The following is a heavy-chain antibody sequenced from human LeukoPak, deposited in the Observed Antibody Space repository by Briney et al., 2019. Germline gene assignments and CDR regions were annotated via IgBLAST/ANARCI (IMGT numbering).Heavy chain of an antibody. Sequence: GASVKVSCKASGYTFTSYGISWVRQAPEQGLEWMGWISAYNGNTNYAQKLQGRVTMTTDTSTSTAYMELRSLRSDDTAVYYCARDRGYSGYDYYYYGMDVWGQGTTVTVSS. CDR2: ISAYNGNT. CDR1: GYTFTSYG. J-gene: IGHJ6*02. D-gene: IGHD5-12*01. CDR3: ARDRGYSGYDYYYYGMDV. V-gene: IGHV1-18*01.